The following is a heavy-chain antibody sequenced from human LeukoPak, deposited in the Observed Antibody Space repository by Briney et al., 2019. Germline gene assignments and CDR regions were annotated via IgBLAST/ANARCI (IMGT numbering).Heavy chain of an antibody. CDR2: IIPIFGTA. CDR1: GGTFSSYA. V-gene: IGHV1-69*13. Sequence: ASVKVSCKASGGTFSSYAISWVRQAPGQGLEWMGGIIPIFGTANYAQKFQGRVTITADESTSTAYMELSSLRSEDTAAYYCARVGEYSYGVYLYWGQGTLVTVSS. D-gene: IGHD5-18*01. J-gene: IGHJ4*02. CDR3: ARVGEYSYGVYLY.